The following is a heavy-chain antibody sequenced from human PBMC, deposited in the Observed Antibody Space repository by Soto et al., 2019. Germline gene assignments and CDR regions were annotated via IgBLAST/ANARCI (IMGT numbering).Heavy chain of an antibody. CDR1: RFAFSSYY. J-gene: IGHJ4*02. Sequence: AGSLRLSCEASRFAFSSYYINGVLPAPGKGLEWVSSISSSSSYINYADSVKGRFTISRDNVKKSLCLQMNSLRAEDTAVYYCASPPDPVSGFDYWGQGTLVTVSS. V-gene: IGHV3-21*04. CDR2: ISSSSSYI. D-gene: IGHD4-4*01. CDR3: ASPPDPVSGFDY.